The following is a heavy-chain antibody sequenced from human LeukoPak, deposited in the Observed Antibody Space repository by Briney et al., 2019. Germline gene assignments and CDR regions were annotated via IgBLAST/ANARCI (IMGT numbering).Heavy chain of an antibody. Sequence: PGRSLRLSCAASGFTFSSYAMHWVRQAPGKGLEWVAVISYDGSNKYYADSVKGRFTISRDNSKNTLYLQMNSLRAEDTAVYYCARGARLKAVAGPFDYWGQGTLVTVSS. V-gene: IGHV3-30-3*01. J-gene: IGHJ4*02. CDR3: ARGARLKAVAGPFDY. CDR2: ISYDGSNK. CDR1: GFTFSSYA. D-gene: IGHD6-19*01.